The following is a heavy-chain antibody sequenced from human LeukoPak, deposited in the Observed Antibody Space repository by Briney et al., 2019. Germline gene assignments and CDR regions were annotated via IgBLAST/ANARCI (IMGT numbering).Heavy chain of an antibody. CDR2: INHSGST. CDR3: ARGRGWFGESTFDP. Sequence: SETLSLTCAVYGGSFSGYYWSWIRQPPGKGLEWIGEINHSGSTNYNPSLKSRVTISVDTSKNQFSLKLSSVTAADTAVYYCARGRGWFGESTFDPWGQGTLVTVSS. J-gene: IGHJ5*02. V-gene: IGHV4-34*01. CDR1: GGSFSGYY. D-gene: IGHD3-10*01.